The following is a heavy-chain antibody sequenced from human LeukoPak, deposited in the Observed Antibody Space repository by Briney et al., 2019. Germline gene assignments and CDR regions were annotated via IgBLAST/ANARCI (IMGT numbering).Heavy chain of an antibody. CDR2: IYYSGST. V-gene: IGHV4-59*12. CDR3: ARDRGVLAQFDL. Sequence: SETLSLTCTVSGGSINSYYWSWIRQPPGKGLEWIGYIYYSGSTNYNPSLKSRVTISVDTSKNPFSLKLSSVTAADTAVYYCARDRGVLAQFDLWGRGTLVTVSS. J-gene: IGHJ2*01. CDR1: GGSINSYY. D-gene: IGHD3-3*01.